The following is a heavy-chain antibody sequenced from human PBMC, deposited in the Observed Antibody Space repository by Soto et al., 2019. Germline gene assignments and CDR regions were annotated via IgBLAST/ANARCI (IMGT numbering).Heavy chain of an antibody. Sequence: QITLKESGPPLLSPTQTLTLTCTFSGFSLTTSGVGVTWIRQPPGKALEWLALIYWDDDKRYSPSLNNRLTITKDTSKNQVVLTMTNMDPVDTATYFCAHRRPWSSNWNSGWFDPWGQGTLVTVSS. D-gene: IGHD1-20*01. CDR1: GFSLTTSGVG. J-gene: IGHJ5*02. CDR3: AHRRPWSSNWNSGWFDP. V-gene: IGHV2-5*02. CDR2: IYWDDDK.